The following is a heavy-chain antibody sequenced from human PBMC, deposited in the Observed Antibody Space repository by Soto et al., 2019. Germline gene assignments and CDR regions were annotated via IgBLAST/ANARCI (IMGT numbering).Heavy chain of an antibody. CDR2: IYYSGNT. D-gene: IGHD4-17*01. CDR1: GRSISSGGYY. J-gene: IGHJ4*02. V-gene: IGHV4-31*03. CDR3: ARVYGDSSFDY. Sequence: QVQLQESGPGLVKPSQTLSLTCTVSGRSISSGGYYWSWIRQHPGKGLEWIGYIYYSGNTYYNPSLKSRVTISVDTSKNEFSLKLSSVTAVDTAVYYCARVYGDSSFDYWGQGTLVTVSS.